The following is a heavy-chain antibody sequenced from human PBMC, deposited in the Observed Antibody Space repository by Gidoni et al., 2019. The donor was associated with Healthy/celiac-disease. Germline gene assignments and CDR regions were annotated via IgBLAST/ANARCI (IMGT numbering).Heavy chain of an antibody. V-gene: IGHV3-23*01. D-gene: IGHD2-2*01. CDR2: ISGSGGST. CDR1: GFTFSSYA. J-gene: IGHJ6*03. CDR3: AKVGPGYCSSTSCPPYYYYYMDV. Sequence: EVQLLESGGGLVQPGGSLRLSCAASGFTFSSYAMSWVRQAPGKGLEWVSAISGSGGSTYYADSVKGRFTISRDNSKNTLYLQMNSLRAEDTAVYYCAKVGPGYCSSTSCPPYYYYYMDVWGKGTTVTVSS.